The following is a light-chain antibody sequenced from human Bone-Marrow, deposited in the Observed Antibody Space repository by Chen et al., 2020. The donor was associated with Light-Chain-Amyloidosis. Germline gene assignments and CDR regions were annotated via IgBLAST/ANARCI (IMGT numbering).Light chain of an antibody. CDR2: EVT. CDR1: CSDVGGDNH. Sequence: QSALTHPASVSGSPRQSITISCTGTCSDVGGDNHVSWYQQHPDKAPKLMIYEVTNRPSWVPARFAGSKSDNTASLTISWLETEEEADYFCSSYTITNTLVFGSGTRVTVL. CDR3: SSYTITNTLV. V-gene: IGLV2-14*01. J-gene: IGLJ1*01.